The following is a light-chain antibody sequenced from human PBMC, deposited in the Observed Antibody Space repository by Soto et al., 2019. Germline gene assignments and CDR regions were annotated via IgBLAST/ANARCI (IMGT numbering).Light chain of an antibody. CDR3: CSYAGSSTLV. V-gene: IGLV2-23*01. J-gene: IGLJ2*01. CDR1: SSDVGSYKF. Sequence: QSALTQPASVSGSPGQSITISCTGTSSDVGSYKFVSWYQQHPGKAPKLMIYEGSKRPSGVSNRFSDSKSGNTASLTLSGLQAEDEADYYCCSYAGSSTLVFGGGTKVTVL. CDR2: EGS.